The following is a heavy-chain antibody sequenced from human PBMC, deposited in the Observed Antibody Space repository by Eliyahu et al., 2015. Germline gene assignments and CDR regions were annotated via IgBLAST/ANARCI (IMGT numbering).Heavy chain of an antibody. CDR2: IXLDNDV. CDR3: AHRQPNLFTSPFDF. D-gene: IGHD1-14*01. Sequence: QITLTESGPSLVXPTQTLTLTCTFSGFSFASSGVGVGWVRQPPGKALXWLGLIXLDNDVRSNSLLRDRISLTXDTSKNQVXLTLTNVDPEDTXTYXCAHRQPNLFTSPFDFWGQGTPVTVSS. J-gene: IGHJ4*02. CDR1: GFSFASSGVG. V-gene: IGHV2-5*02.